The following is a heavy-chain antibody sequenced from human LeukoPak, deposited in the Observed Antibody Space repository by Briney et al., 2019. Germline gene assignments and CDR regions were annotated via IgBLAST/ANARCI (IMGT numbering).Heavy chain of an antibody. Sequence: SETLSLTCTVSGGSISSSSYYWGWIRQPPGKGLEWIGEINHSGSTNYNPSLKSRVTISVDTSKNQFSLKLSSVTAADTAVYYCARAMWHYYYMDVWGKGTTVTVSS. D-gene: IGHD2-21*01. CDR3: ARAMWHYYYMDV. CDR2: INHSGST. V-gene: IGHV4-39*07. CDR1: GGSISSSSYY. J-gene: IGHJ6*03.